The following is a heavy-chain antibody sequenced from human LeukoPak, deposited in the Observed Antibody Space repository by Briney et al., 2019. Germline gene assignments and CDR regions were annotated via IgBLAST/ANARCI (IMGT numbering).Heavy chain of an antibody. D-gene: IGHD6-19*01. CDR3: AKDWAVAGTWWFDP. CDR2: ISGSGGST. CDR1: GLTLRNYA. V-gene: IGHV3-23*01. J-gene: IGHJ5*02. Sequence: PGGSLRLSCAASGLTLRNYAMSWVRPPPGKGLEWVSAISGSGGSTYYADSVKGRFTISRDNSKNTLCLQMNSLRAEDTAVYYCAKDWAVAGTWWFDPWGQGTLVTVSS.